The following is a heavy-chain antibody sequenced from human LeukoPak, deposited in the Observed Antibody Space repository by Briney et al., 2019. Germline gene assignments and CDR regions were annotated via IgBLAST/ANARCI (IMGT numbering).Heavy chain of an antibody. D-gene: IGHD1-26*01. V-gene: IGHV3-9*01. Sequence: GRSLRLSCAAFGFTFGDYVMHWVRQVPGQGLEWVSGVHWNSGLKGYADSVKGRFTISRDNAQNSLYLQMNSLGADDTALYYCAKGRPGGSFEGIDYWGQGTLVTVSS. CDR3: AKGRPGGSFEGIDY. CDR2: VHWNSGLK. J-gene: IGHJ4*02. CDR1: GFTFGDYV.